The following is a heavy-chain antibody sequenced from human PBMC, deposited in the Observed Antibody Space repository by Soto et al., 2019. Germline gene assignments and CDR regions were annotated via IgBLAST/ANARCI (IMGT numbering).Heavy chain of an antibody. CDR2: ISYDGSNK. J-gene: IGHJ4*02. CDR3: ARETYVVVVAATHLDY. Sequence: GGSLRLSCAASGFTFSSYAMHWVRQAPGKGLEWVSVISYDGSNKYYADSVKGRFTISRDNSKNTLYLQINSLRAEDTAVYYCARETYVVVVAATHLDYWGQGTLVTVSS. V-gene: IGHV3-30-3*01. D-gene: IGHD2-15*01. CDR1: GFTFSSYA.